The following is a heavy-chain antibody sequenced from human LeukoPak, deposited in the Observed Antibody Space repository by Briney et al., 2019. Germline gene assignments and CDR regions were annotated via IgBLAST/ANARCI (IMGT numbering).Heavy chain of an antibody. CDR1: GFTSIDYS. CDR3: ARDPPRRYDY. CDR2: IDSSSGTI. J-gene: IGHJ4*02. D-gene: IGHD1-14*01. V-gene: IGHV3-48*01. Sequence: PGGSLRLFCAASGFTSIDYSMNWVRQAPGKGLEWISYIDSSSGTIYYADSVKGRFTISRDNAKNSLYLQMNSLRAEDTAVYYCARDPPRRYDYWGQGTLVTVSS.